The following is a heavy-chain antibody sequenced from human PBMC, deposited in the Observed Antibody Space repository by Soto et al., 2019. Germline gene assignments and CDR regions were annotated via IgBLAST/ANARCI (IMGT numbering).Heavy chain of an antibody. D-gene: IGHD3-22*01. Sequence: GASVKVSCKASGGTFSSYTISWVRQAPGQGLEWMGRIIPILGIANYAQKFQGRVTITADKSTSTAYMELSSLRSDDTAVYYCAREYYYDSSGYPNWGQGTLVTVSS. CDR2: IIPILGIA. CDR3: AREYYYDSSGYPN. V-gene: IGHV1-69*04. J-gene: IGHJ4*02. CDR1: GGTFSSYT.